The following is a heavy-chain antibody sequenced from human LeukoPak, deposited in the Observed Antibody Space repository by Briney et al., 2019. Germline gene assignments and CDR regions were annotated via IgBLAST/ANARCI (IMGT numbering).Heavy chain of an antibody. J-gene: IGHJ4*02. V-gene: IGHV4-59*01. D-gene: IGHD6-6*01. Sequence: SETLSLTCTVSGDSISSYYWSWIRQPPGKGLEWIGYGHYSGSTNYNPSLESRVTMSVDTSKNQFSLKLSSVTAADTAVYYCAGGSTRPDFWGQGTLVTVSS. CDR3: AGGSTRPDF. CDR1: GDSISSYY. CDR2: GHYSGST.